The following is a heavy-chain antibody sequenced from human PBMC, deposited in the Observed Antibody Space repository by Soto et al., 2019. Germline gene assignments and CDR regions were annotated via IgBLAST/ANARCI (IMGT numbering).Heavy chain of an antibody. CDR3: AREEGSYNMRTFPFYNVEV. J-gene: IGHJ6*03. Sequence: QVQLVQSGPEVKKSGSSVKVSCKLSGGTFTSDTISWLRRAPGQGLEWMGRIIPILGTGNYAQKFQGRITITKDKSTKTGYMELSSLTSEDTAIYYCAREEGSYNMRTFPFYNVEVWGNGSSVS. D-gene: IGHD3-10*01. CDR2: IIPILGTG. V-gene: IGHV1-69*08. CDR1: GGTFTSDT.